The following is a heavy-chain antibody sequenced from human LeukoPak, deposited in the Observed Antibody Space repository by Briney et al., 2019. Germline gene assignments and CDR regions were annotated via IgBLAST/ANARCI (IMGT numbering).Heavy chain of an antibody. CDR2: IIPIFGTA. CDR3: ARGPLGRDIVVVPAAGPLYYYYGMDV. D-gene: IGHD2-2*01. Sequence: LVKVSCKASGGTFSSYAISWVRQAPGQGLEWMGGIIPIFGTANYAQKFQGRVTITADESTSTAYMELSSLRSEDTAVYYCARGPLGRDIVVVPAAGPLYYYYGMDVWGQGTTVTVSS. V-gene: IGHV1-69*13. J-gene: IGHJ6*02. CDR1: GGTFSSYA.